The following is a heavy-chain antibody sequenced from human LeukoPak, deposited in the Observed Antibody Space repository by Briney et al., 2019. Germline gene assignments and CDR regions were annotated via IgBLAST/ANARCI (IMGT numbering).Heavy chain of an antibody. CDR3: ARVYYDSSGYYYVYYYYYYMDV. CDR2: INTKSGGT. J-gene: IGHJ6*03. D-gene: IGHD3-22*01. V-gene: IGHV1-2*02. Sequence: GASVKVSCKASGYTFTGYYMHWVRQAPGQGGEWMGWINTKSGGTNYAQKLQGRVTMTTDTSTSTAYMELRRLRYDDTAVYYCARVYYDSSGYYYVYYYYYYMDVWGKGTTVTVSS. CDR1: GYTFTGYY.